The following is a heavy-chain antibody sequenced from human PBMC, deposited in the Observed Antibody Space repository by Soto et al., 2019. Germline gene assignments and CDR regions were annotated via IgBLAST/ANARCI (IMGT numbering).Heavy chain of an antibody. Sequence: SGPTLVNPXQTLTLTCTVSGFSLSTRGKTLGWIRQPPGEAPEWLALGEQYSPSLQSRPTFTKDTSKNQVVLTMTDMDPVDTATYYCTLRDDSSRGPIYWGQGILVTVSS. J-gene: IGHJ4*02. V-gene: IGHV2-5*01. CDR1: GFSLSTRGKT. CDR3: TLRDDSSRGPIY. D-gene: IGHD3-22*01. CDR2: GE.